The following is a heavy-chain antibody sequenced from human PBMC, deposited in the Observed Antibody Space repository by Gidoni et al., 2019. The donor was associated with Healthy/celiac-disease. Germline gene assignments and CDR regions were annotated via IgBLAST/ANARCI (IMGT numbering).Heavy chain of an antibody. CDR1: GYTFTSYG. J-gene: IGHJ6*02. CDR2: ISAYNGNT. CDR3: ARDEEWLLVPSHYYYYGMDV. Sequence: QVQLVQSGAEVKKPGASVKVSCKASGYTFTSYGISWVRKAPGQGLEWMGWISAYNGNTNYAQKLQGRVTMTTDTSTSTAYMELRSLRSDDTAVYYCARDEEWLLVPSHYYYYGMDVWGQGTTVTVSS. V-gene: IGHV1-18*01. D-gene: IGHD3-3*01.